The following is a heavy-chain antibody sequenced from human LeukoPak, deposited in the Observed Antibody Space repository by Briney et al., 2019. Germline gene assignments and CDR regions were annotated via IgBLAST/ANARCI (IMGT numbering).Heavy chain of an antibody. CDR2: IIPIFGTA. J-gene: IGHJ3*02. V-gene: IGHV1-69*13. CDR3: ATIGTVTTEYAFDI. CDR1: GGTFSSYA. D-gene: IGHD4-17*01. Sequence: GASVKVSCKASGGTFSSYAISWVRQAPGQGLEWMGGIIPIFGTANYAQKFQGRVTITADESTSTAYMELSSLRSEDTAVYYCATIGTVTTEYAFDIWGQGTMVTVSS.